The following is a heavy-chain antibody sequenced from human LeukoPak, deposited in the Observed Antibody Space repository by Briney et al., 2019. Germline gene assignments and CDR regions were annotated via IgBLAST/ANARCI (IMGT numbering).Heavy chain of an antibody. D-gene: IGHD2-2*01. CDR2: ISGSGGST. V-gene: IGHV3-23*01. CDR3: AKGNHCSSTSCYLDY. CDR1: GFTSSSYA. Sequence: GGSLRLSCAASGFTSSSYAMSWVRQAPGKGLEWVSAISGSGGSTYYADSVKGRFTISRDNSKNTLYLQMNSLRAEDTAVYYCAKGNHCSSTSCYLDYWGQGTLVTVSS. J-gene: IGHJ4*02.